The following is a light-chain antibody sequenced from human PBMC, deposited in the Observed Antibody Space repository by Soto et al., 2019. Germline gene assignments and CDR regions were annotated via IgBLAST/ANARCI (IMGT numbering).Light chain of an antibody. V-gene: IGKV3D-15*01. CDR3: QQYNNWPPLT. Sequence: EIVMTQSPVTLSVSPGERATLSCRASQSASNNLAWYQQKPGQAPRLLIYGASTRATGIPARFSGSGSGTDFTLTISSLQSEECAVYYCQQYNNWPPLTFGGGTKVESK. CDR1: QSASNN. CDR2: GAS. J-gene: IGKJ4*01.